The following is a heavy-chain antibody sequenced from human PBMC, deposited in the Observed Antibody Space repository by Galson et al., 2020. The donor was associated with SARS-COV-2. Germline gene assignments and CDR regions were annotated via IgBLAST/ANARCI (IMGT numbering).Heavy chain of an antibody. J-gene: IGHJ4*02. CDR3: ASRGVVVPDTSFDY. V-gene: IGHV3-74*01. D-gene: IGHD3-22*01. CDR2: IKSDGITT. CDR1: GFTFSSYG. Sequence: GGSLRLSCAASGFTFSSYGMHWVRQVPGKGLVWVSRIKSDGITTTYADSVKGRFTISRDNAKNTLYLQMNSLRAEDTAVYYCASRGVVVPDTSFDYWGRGTPVTVSS.